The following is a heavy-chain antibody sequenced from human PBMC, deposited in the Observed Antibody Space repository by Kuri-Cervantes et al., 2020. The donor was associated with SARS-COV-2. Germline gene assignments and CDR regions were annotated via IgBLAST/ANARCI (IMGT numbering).Heavy chain of an antibody. CDR2: IYPGDSDT. Sequence: GGSLRLSCKGSGYSFTSYWIGWVRQMPGKGLEWMGIIYPGDSDTRYSPSFQGQVTISADKSISTAYLQWSSLKASDTAIYYCARKAPTGSSGYYYDFDYWGQGTLVTVSS. V-gene: IGHV5-51*01. J-gene: IGHJ4*02. D-gene: IGHD3-22*01. CDR1: GYSFTSYW. CDR3: ARKAPTGSSGYYYDFDY.